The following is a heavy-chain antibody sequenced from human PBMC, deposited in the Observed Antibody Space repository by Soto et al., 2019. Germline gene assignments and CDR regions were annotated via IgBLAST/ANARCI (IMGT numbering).Heavy chain of an antibody. Sequence: SVKVSCKASGGSFSSFGISWVRQAPGQGLEWMGGIIPVFGRPNYAQRFRGRLTITADESTNTVYLELIDLRSEDTAVYYCASEGSGHNLWGQGTQVTVSS. CDR1: GGSFSSFG. CDR2: IIPVFGRP. V-gene: IGHV1-69*13. J-gene: IGHJ1*01. CDR3: ASEGSGHNL. D-gene: IGHD5-12*01.